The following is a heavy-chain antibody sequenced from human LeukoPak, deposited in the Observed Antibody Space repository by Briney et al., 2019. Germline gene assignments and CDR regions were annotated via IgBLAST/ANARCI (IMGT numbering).Heavy chain of an antibody. Sequence: PSETLSLTCTVSGGSISSYYWSWIRQPPGKGLEWIGYIYYSGSTNYNPSLKSRVTISVDRSKNQFSLKLSSVTAADTAVYYCAREFEYYDFWSGYYRREGFDPWGQGTLVTVSS. D-gene: IGHD3-3*01. CDR3: AREFEYYDFWSGYYRREGFDP. J-gene: IGHJ5*02. CDR1: GGSISSYY. V-gene: IGHV4-59*12. CDR2: IYYSGST.